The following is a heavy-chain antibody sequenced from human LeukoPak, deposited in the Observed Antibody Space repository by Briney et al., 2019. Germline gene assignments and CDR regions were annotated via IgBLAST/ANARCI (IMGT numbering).Heavy chain of an antibody. Sequence: VSVKVSCKASRYTFTSHDINWVRQATGQGFEWMGWMSPNSGNTGYAQKLQGRVTMTTDTSTSTAYMELRSLRSDDTAVYYCARDRRYCSGGSCYLYWGQGTLVTVSS. V-gene: IGHV1-8*01. CDR2: MSPNSGNT. D-gene: IGHD2-15*01. CDR1: RYTFTSHD. CDR3: ARDRRYCSGGSCYLY. J-gene: IGHJ4*02.